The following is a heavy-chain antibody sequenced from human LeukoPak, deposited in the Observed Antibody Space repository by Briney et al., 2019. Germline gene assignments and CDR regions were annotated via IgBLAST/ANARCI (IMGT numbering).Heavy chain of an antibody. CDR3: ARGRQWLVPYYFDY. CDR1: GGSISSYY. Sequence: SETLSLTCTVSGGSISSYYWSWIRQPPGKGLEGIGYIYYSGSTNYNPSLKSRVTISVDTSKNQFSLKLSSVTAADTAVYYCARGRQWLVPYYFDYWGQGTLVTVSS. D-gene: IGHD6-19*01. J-gene: IGHJ4*02. CDR2: IYYSGST. V-gene: IGHV4-59*01.